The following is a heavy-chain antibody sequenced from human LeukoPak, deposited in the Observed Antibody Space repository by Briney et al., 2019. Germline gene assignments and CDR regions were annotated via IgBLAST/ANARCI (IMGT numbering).Heavy chain of an antibody. CDR2: IDPSDSYT. CDR3: ARQASAASDY. J-gene: IGHJ4*02. Sequence: GESLKISCKGSGYSFTTYWITWVRQMPGKSLEWMGRIDPSDSYTKNSPSFQGHVSISADKSISTAYLQWSSLKASDTAMYYCARQASAASDYWGQGTLVTVSS. CDR1: GYSFTTYW. D-gene: IGHD6-13*01. V-gene: IGHV5-10-1*01.